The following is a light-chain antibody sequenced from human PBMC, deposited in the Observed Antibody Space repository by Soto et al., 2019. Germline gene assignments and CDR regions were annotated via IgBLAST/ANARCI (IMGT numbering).Light chain of an antibody. CDR2: AAS. V-gene: IGKV1-27*01. CDR3: HRYHSVPPVT. Sequence: DIQMTQSPSSLSASVGDRVTITCRASQGISNYLAWYQQQPGKPPKLLMYAASTLQSGVPSRFSGSGYGTDFTLTISSLQPEDVATYYCHRYHSVPPVTFGPGTKVNL. J-gene: IGKJ3*01. CDR1: QGISNY.